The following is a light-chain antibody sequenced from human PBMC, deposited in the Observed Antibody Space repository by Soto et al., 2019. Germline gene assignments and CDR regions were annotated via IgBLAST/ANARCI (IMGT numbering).Light chain of an antibody. CDR3: QQYNSWT. Sequence: DIQMTQSPSSLSASVGDRVTITCRTSQGISTYLNWYQQKPGKAPKLLIYDASSLESGVPSRFSGSGSGTEFTLTISSLQPDDFATYYCQQYNSWTFGQGTKVDI. CDR2: DAS. V-gene: IGKV1-5*01. J-gene: IGKJ1*01. CDR1: QGISTY.